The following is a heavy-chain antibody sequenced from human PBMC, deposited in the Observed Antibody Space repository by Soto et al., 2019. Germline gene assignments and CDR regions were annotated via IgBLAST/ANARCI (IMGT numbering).Heavy chain of an antibody. CDR2: ITYNGINK. D-gene: IGHD3-16*01. CDR1: AFAFRDHA. J-gene: IGHJ3*02. V-gene: IGHV3-30-3*01. Sequence: QAQLVESGGGVVQPGRSLRLSCAASAFAFRDHAMHWVRQAPGKGLEWLSVITYNGINKYYADSVKGRFTVSRDNSNSMLYLQMARLRGDDTGLYYCAREGRIGESSFGAFDMWGQGTLVTVSS. CDR3: AREGRIGESSFGAFDM.